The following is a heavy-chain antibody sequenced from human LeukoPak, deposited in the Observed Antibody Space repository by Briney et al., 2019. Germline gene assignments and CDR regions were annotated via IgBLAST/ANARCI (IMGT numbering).Heavy chain of an antibody. J-gene: IGHJ3*02. Sequence: PGGSLRLSCAASGFTFTNYGMHWVRQAPGKGLEWVALITYDGYYKYYSDSVKGRFTISRDNAKNSLYLQMNSLRAEDTAVYFCARGTRITMLRGSPNDAFDIWGQGTTVTVSS. V-gene: IGHV3-30*03. D-gene: IGHD3-10*01. CDR1: GFTFTNYG. CDR3: ARGTRITMLRGSPNDAFDI. CDR2: ITYDGYYK.